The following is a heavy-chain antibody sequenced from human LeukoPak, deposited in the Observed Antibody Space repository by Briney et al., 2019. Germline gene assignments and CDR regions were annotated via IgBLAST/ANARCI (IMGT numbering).Heavy chain of an antibody. V-gene: IGHV3-30*03. CDR2: ISNDGNNK. Sequence: GGSLRLSCAASGFPFSSYGMHWVRQAPGKGLEWVAAISNDGNNKFYADSVKGRFTISRENAKNSLYLQMNSLRAGDTAVYYCARAAYSSTWYSRYFDLWGRGTLVTVSS. D-gene: IGHD6-13*01. CDR3: ARAAYSSTWYSRYFDL. CDR1: GFPFSSYG. J-gene: IGHJ2*01.